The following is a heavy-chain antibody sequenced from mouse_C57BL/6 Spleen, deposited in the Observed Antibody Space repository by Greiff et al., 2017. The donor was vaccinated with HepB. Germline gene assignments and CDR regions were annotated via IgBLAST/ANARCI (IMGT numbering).Heavy chain of an antibody. CDR3: ARGDYDYDRAWFAY. CDR1: GFTFSSYA. J-gene: IGHJ3*01. Sequence: EVKLMESGGGLVKPGGSLKLSCAASGFTFSSYAMSWVRQTPEKRLEWVATISDGGSYTYYPDNVKGRFTISRDNAKNNLYLQMSHLKSEDTAMYYCARGDYDYDRAWFAYRGQGTLVTVSA. D-gene: IGHD2-4*01. CDR2: ISDGGSYT. V-gene: IGHV5-4*03.